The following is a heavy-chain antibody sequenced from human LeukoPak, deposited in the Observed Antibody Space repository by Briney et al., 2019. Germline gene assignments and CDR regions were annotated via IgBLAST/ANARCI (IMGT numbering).Heavy chain of an antibody. D-gene: IGHD3-3*01. CDR2: IRSKTHGGTT. Sequence: GGSLGLSCTASGFTFGDYAMSWVRQAPGKGLEWVGFIRSKTHGGTTEYAASVKGRFSISRDDSKSIAYLQMNSLKTEDTAVYYCTRDGIPETNWSGYYVDFWGQGTLVTVSS. CDR3: TRDGIPETNWSGYYVDF. J-gene: IGHJ4*02. V-gene: IGHV3-49*04. CDR1: GFTFGDYA.